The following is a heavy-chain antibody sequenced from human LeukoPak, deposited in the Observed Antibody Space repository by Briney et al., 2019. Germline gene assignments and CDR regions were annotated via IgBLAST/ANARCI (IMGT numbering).Heavy chain of an antibody. D-gene: IGHD6-13*01. V-gene: IGHV4-39*07. CDR2: IFYSGSA. J-gene: IGHJ3*02. CDR1: SGSISTSNYY. CDR3: ARGWKYSSSWYQEDTYDAFDI. Sequence: SETLSLTCTVSSGSISTSNYYWGWVRQPPGKALEWIGNIFYSGSAYYSPSLKSRVTISVDTSKNQFSLKLSSVTAADTAVYYCARGWKYSSSWYQEDTYDAFDIWGQGTMVTVSS.